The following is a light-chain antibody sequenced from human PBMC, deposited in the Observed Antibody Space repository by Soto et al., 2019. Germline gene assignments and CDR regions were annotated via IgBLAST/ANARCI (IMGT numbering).Light chain of an antibody. J-gene: IGLJ2*01. Sequence: QAVVTQPPSVSAAPGQKLTISCSGSSSNIGNNYVSWYQHLPGTAPKLLIYDNNKRPSGIPDRFSGSKSVTSATLGITGLQTGDEADYYCGTWDSSLSAVVFGGGTKLTVL. CDR1: SSNIGNNY. V-gene: IGLV1-51*01. CDR3: GTWDSSLSAVV. CDR2: DNN.